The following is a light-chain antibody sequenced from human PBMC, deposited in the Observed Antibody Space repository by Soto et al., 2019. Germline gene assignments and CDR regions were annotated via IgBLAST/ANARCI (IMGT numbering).Light chain of an antibody. CDR3: QQYSSTKT. V-gene: IGKV4-1*01. Sequence: DIVMTQSPGSLAVSLGERATINCKSSQSGLYSSNNKNYLAWYQQKPGQSPKLLIYWASTRESGVPDRFSGSESETDFTHAISYLQAEDGEIYYCQQYSSTKTFRQGTKVEIK. CDR1: QSGLYSSNNKNY. J-gene: IGKJ1*01. CDR2: WAS.